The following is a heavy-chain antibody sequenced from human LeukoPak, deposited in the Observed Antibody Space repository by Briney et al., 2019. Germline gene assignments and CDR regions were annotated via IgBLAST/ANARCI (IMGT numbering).Heavy chain of an antibody. J-gene: IGHJ4*02. D-gene: IGHD2-21*01. CDR3: AREGSSAISHGADH. V-gene: IGHV3-7*01. Sequence: PGGSLRLSCAASGFTFERFWMTWVRQAPGKGLEWVANIIQDGSEKYYADSVRGRFTISRDNAKNSLNLQLNSLRVEDTAVYFCAREGSSAISHGADHWGQGTLVTVSS. CDR1: GFTFERFW. CDR2: IIQDGSEK.